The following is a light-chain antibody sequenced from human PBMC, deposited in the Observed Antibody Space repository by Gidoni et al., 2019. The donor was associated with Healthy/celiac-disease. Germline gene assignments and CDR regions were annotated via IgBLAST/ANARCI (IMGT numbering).Light chain of an antibody. V-gene: IGLV3-1*01. CDR2: QDS. CDR1: TLGDTY. J-gene: IGLJ2*01. CDR3: QAWDSSTGV. Sequence: SYELTQPPPVAVSPGQTASIACSGDTLGDTYACWYQQKPGQSPVLVIYQDSKRPSGIPERFSGSTSGNTATLTISGTQAMDEADYSCQAWDSSTGVFGGGTNLTVL.